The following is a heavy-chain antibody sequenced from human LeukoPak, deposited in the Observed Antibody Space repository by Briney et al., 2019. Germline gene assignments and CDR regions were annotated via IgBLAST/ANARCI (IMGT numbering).Heavy chain of an antibody. D-gene: IGHD6-19*01. CDR3: ARGFRSGWLLNAFDT. J-gene: IGHJ3*02. V-gene: IGHV5-51*01. Sequence: GESLKISCKGSGYSFTTYWIAWVRQMPGKGLEWMGIIYPGDSDIRYRPSFQGQVTISADKSSSTAYLQWSSLKASDTAMYYCARGFRSGWLLNAFDTWGQGTMVTVSS. CDR1: GYSFTTYW. CDR2: IYPGDSDI.